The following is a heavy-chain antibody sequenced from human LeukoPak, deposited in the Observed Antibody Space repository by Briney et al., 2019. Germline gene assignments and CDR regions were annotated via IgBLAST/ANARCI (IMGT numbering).Heavy chain of an antibody. J-gene: IGHJ4*02. CDR1: GFSVRTNY. CDR3: ARDFYDFWSDYWV. Sequence: GGSLRLSCAVSGFSVRTNYISWVRQAPGKGLEWVSVIFRDGSTYYEDSVKGRFSISRDNSKNMVYLQMSNLRAEDTAVYYCARDFYDFWSDYWVWGQGTLVTVSS. D-gene: IGHD3-3*01. V-gene: IGHV3-53*01. CDR2: IFRDGST.